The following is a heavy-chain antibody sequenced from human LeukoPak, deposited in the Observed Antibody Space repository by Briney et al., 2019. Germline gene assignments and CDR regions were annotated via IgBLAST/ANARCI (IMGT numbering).Heavy chain of an antibody. J-gene: IGHJ1*01. D-gene: IGHD2-15*01. CDR2: INSDGSST. V-gene: IGHV3-74*01. CDR3: ASGGYCSGGSCYKEYFQH. Sequence: GGSLRLSCAASGFTFSSYWMHWVRQAPGKGLVWVSRINSDGSSTSYADSVKGRFTISRDNAKNTLYLQMNSLRAEDTAVYYRASGGYCSGGSCYKEYFQHWGQGTLVTVSS. CDR1: GFTFSSYW.